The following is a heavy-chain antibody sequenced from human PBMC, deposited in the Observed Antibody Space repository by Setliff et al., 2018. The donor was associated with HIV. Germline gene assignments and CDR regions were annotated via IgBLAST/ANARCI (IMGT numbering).Heavy chain of an antibody. CDR3: ARWRWQQSEFDY. J-gene: IGHJ4*02. D-gene: IGHD3-3*01. CDR1: GGSISSSPYY. CDR2: ILYGGNT. V-gene: IGHV4-39*07. Sequence: PSETLSLTCTVSGGSISSSPYYWGWIRQPPGKGPEWIANILYGGNTYYNPSLKSRVAISVDTSKNQFSLRVSSVTATDTAVYYCARWRWQQSEFDYWGQGALVTVSS.